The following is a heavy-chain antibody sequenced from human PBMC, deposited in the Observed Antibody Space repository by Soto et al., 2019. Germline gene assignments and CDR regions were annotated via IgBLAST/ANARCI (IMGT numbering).Heavy chain of an antibody. CDR3: ARRYGSAFDI. Sequence: PSETLSLTCTVSGGSISSYYWSWIRQPPGKGLEWIGYIYYSGSTNYNPSLKSRVTISVDTSKNQFSLKLSSMTAADTAVYYCARRYGSAFDIWGQGTMVTVSS. J-gene: IGHJ3*02. CDR2: IYYSGST. V-gene: IGHV4-59*01. D-gene: IGHD3-10*01. CDR1: GGSISSYY.